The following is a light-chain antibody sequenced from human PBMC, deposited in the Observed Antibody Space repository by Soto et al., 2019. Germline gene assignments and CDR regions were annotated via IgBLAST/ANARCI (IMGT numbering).Light chain of an antibody. J-gene: IGKJ1*01. Sequence: DIQMTQSPSSVSASVGDRVTTTWQASQGISSWLAWYQHKPGKAPKLLIYAASSLQSGVPSRFSGSRSGTDCTLTISSLQPEDFTTYYCQQANSFPWTLGQGTKVDIK. CDR3: QQANSFPWT. CDR1: QGISSW. CDR2: AAS. V-gene: IGKV1-12*01.